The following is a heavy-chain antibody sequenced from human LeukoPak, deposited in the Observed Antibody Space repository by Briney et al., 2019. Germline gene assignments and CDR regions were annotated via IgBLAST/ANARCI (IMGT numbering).Heavy chain of an antibody. CDR3: ARTGYCTNGVCPWRAFDI. V-gene: IGHV3-7*01. CDR2: IKQDGSEK. Sequence: GGSLRLSCAASGFIFSTYWMSWVRQAPGKGLEWVANIKQDGSEKYYVDSVKGRFTISRDNAKNSLYLQMNSLRAEDTAVYYCARTGYCTNGVCPWRAFDIWGQGTMVTVSS. CDR1: GFIFSTYW. J-gene: IGHJ3*02. D-gene: IGHD2-8*01.